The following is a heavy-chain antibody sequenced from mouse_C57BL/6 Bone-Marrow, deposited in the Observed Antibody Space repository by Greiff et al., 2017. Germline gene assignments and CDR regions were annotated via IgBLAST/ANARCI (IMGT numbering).Heavy chain of an antibody. CDR1: GYTFTSYW. V-gene: IGHV1-69*01. Sequence: VQLQQPGAELVMPGASVKLSCKASGYTFTSYWMHWVKQRPGQGLEWIGEIDPSDSYTNYNQKFKGKSTLTVDKSSSTAYMQLSSLTSEDSAVYYCARDYGSPCAYWGQGTLVTVSA. D-gene: IGHD1-1*01. CDR3: ARDYGSPCAY. CDR2: IDPSDSYT. J-gene: IGHJ3*01.